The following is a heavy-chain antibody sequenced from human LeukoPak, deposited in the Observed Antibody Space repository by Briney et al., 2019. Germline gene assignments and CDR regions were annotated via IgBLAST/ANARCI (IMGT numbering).Heavy chain of an antibody. J-gene: IGHJ4*02. CDR2: IRDSGSSP. CDR1: GFTFSSYA. D-gene: IGHD1-26*01. V-gene: IGHV3-23*01. CDR3: AKYGPQDSGSSHFDY. Sequence: GGALRLSCAASGFTFSSYAMSWVRQAPGKGLEWVSAIRDSGSSPHYADSVKGRFTTSRDNSKNTLSLQMNSLRAEDTAIYYCAKYGPQDSGSSHFDYWGQGALVTVSS.